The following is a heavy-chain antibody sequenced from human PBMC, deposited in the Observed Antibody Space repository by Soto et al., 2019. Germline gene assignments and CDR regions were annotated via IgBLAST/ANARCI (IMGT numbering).Heavy chain of an antibody. D-gene: IGHD6-13*01. CDR1: GFTFGDYA. CDR3: TRVSIAAAVGYYGMDV. CDR2: IRSKAYGGTT. J-gene: IGHJ6*02. V-gene: IGHV3-49*03. Sequence: GGSLRLSCTASGFTFGDYAMSWFRQAPGKGLEWVGFIRSKAYGGTTEYAASVKGRFTISRDDSKSIAYLQMNSLKTEDTAVYYCTRVSIAAAVGYYGMDVGGQGTTVTVSS.